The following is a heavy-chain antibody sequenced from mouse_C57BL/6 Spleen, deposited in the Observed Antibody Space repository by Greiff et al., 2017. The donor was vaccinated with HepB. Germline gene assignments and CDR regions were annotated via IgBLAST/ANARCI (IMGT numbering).Heavy chain of an antibody. CDR3: ARRCPYDYDCYYAMDY. CDR1: GYTFTDYY. CDR2: INPYNGGT. D-gene: IGHD2-4*01. V-gene: IGHV1-19*01. J-gene: IGHJ4*01. Sequence: EVQLQQSGPVLVKPGASVKMSCKASGYTFTDYYMNWVKQSHGKSLEWIGVINPYNGGTSYNQKVKGKATLTVDKSSSTAYMELNSLTSEDSAVYYCARRCPYDYDCYYAMDYWGQGTSVTVSS.